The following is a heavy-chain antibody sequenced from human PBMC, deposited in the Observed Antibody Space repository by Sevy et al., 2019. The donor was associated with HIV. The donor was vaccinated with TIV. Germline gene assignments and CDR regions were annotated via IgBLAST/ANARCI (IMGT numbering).Heavy chain of an antibody. CDR1: GYTFTGYY. D-gene: IGHD2-2*01. J-gene: IGHJ1*01. V-gene: IGHV1-2*02. CDR2: INPNSGGT. Sequence: ASVKVSCKASGYTFTGYYMHWVRQAPGQGLEWMGWINPNSGGTNYAQKFQGRVTMTRDTSISTAYMELSRLRSDDTAVYYCARGGVNIVVVPAPAPAWSQHWGQGTLVTVSS. CDR3: ARGGVNIVVVPAPAPAWSQH.